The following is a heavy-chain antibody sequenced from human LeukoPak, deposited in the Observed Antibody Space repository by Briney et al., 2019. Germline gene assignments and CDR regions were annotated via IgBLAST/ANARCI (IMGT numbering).Heavy chain of an antibody. V-gene: IGHV4-34*01. CDR3: ARGLGSSSSGY. CDR2: INHSGST. Sequence: PSETLSLTCAVYGGSFSGYYWSWIRQPPGKGLEWIGEINHSGSTNYNPSLKSRVTISVDTSKNQFSLKLSSVTAADTAVYYCARGLGSSSSGYWGQGTLVTASS. D-gene: IGHD6-6*01. J-gene: IGHJ4*02. CDR1: GGSFSGYY.